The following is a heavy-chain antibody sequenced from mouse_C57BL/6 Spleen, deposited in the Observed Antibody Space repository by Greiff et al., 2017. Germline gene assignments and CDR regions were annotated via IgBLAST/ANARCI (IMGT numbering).Heavy chain of an antibody. CDR1: GYTFTSYG. V-gene: IGHV1-81*01. Sequence: VQLQQSGAELARPGASVKLSCKASGYTFTSYGISWVKQRTGQGLEWIARIYPGSGNTYYNEKFKGKATLTAEKSSSTAYMQLSNLTSEDSAVXFCARGDSFYSPFAYWGQGTLVTVSA. D-gene: IGHD2-12*01. CDR2: IYPGSGNT. CDR3: ARGDSFYSPFAY. J-gene: IGHJ3*01.